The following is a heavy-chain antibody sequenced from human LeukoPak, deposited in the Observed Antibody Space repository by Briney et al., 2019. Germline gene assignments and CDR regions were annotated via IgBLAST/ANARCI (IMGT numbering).Heavy chain of an antibody. CDR2: TRNKANSYTT. J-gene: IGHJ4*02. CDR3: ARASGNSTIRYYFDN. Sequence: GGSLRLSCAASGFTFSDHYMDWLRQAPGKGLEWVGRTRNKANSYTTEYAASVKGRFTVSRDASKNSLHLQMNSLKTEDTAVYYCARASGNSTIRYYFDNWGQGTLVTVSS. V-gene: IGHV3-72*01. D-gene: IGHD3-3*01. CDR1: GFTFSDHY.